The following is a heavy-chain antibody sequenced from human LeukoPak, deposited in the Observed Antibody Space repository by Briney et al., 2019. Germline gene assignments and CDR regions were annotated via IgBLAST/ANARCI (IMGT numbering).Heavy chain of an antibody. CDR3: AKDDGGIYQGGAFDI. Sequence: GGSLRLSCAASGFTFSSYAMSWVRQAPGKGLEWVSAISAGGDSTYYADSVKGRFTISRDNSKNTLFLQMNSLRVEDTAIYYCAKDDGGIYQGGAFDIWGQGTMVTVSS. CDR2: ISAGGDST. J-gene: IGHJ3*02. D-gene: IGHD1-26*01. V-gene: IGHV3-23*01. CDR1: GFTFSSYA.